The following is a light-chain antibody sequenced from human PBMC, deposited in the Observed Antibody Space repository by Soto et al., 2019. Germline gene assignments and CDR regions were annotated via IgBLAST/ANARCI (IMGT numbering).Light chain of an antibody. CDR1: QSVSSSY. V-gene: IGKV3-20*01. Sequence: EIVLTQSPGTLSLSPGERATLSCMASQSVSSSYFAWYQQKPGQAPGLLIYGASSRATGIPDRFSGSGSGTYFTLTISGLEPEDCAVYYCQQYGSSPLTFGGGTKVEIK. J-gene: IGKJ4*02. CDR2: GAS. CDR3: QQYGSSPLT.